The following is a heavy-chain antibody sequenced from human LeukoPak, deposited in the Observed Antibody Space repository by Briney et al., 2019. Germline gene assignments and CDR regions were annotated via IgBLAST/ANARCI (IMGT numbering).Heavy chain of an antibody. J-gene: IGHJ5*02. CDR2: IDYSGGT. D-gene: IGHD3-10*01. Sequence: SSETLSLTCTVSGDSIFGSSYYWGWIRQPPGKGLEWIGSIDYSGGTHYNPSLKTPVTISVDTSQNQFLLRLSAVTATDYAAYYCATNRSITFVRGGHGTEKKNLFDPWGQGTLVTVSA. V-gene: IGHV4-39*01. CDR1: GDSIFGSSYY. CDR3: ATNRSITFVRGGHGTEKKNLFDP.